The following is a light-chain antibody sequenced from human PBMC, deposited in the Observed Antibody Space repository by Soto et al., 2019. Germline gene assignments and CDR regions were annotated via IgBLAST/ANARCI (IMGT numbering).Light chain of an antibody. Sequence: QSALTQPASVSGSPGQSITISCTGTSSDVGGYNYVSWYQQHPGKAPKLMIYDVSNRPSGVSNRFSGSKSGNTASLTISGLQAEDEADYYCSSYTSSRYVFGTGTKVPVL. J-gene: IGLJ1*01. CDR3: SSYTSSRYV. CDR2: DVS. V-gene: IGLV2-14*01. CDR1: SSDVGGYNY.